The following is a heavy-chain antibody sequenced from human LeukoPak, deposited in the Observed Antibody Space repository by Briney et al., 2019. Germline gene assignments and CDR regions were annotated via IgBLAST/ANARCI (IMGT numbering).Heavy chain of an antibody. J-gene: IGHJ3*02. D-gene: IGHD2-15*01. CDR1: GGSISSYY. V-gene: IGHV4-59*08. CDR3: ARQGSGGRAFDI. Sequence: SETLSLTCTVSGGSISSYYWSWIRQPPGKGLEWVGYIYYSGTSNYNPSLKSRITISVDTSKNQFSLNLTSVTAAGTAVYYCARQGSGGRAFDIWGQGTVVTVSS. CDR2: IYYSGTS.